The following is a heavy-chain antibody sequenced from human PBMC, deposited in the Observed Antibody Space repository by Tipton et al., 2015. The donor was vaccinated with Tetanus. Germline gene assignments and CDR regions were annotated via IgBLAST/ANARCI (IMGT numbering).Heavy chain of an antibody. CDR1: GGTFSTYI. Sequence: QLVQSGPEVKKPGSSVKVSCETSGGTFSTYITSWVRQAPGQGLEWMGIIIPSGGTTRHAQKFQGRVTMTRDTSTSTVYMELSSLRSEDTAVYYCARDGGSYYTDCWGQGTLVTVSS. CDR3: ARDGGSYYTDC. D-gene: IGHD1-26*01. CDR2: IIPSGGTT. V-gene: IGHV1-46*01. J-gene: IGHJ4*02.